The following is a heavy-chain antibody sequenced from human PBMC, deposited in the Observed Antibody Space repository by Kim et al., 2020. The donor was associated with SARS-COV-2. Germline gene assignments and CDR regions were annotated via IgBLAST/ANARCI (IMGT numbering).Heavy chain of an antibody. J-gene: IGHJ5*02. CDR2: ISAYNGNT. D-gene: IGHD3-16*01. CDR1: GYTFTSYG. Sequence: ASVKVSCKASGYTFTSYGISWVRQAPGRGLEWMGWISAYNGNTNYAQKLQGRVTMTTDTSTSTAYMELRSLRSDDTAVYYCARYYDSLSWFDPWGQGTLVTVSS. CDR3: ARYYDSLSWFDP. V-gene: IGHV1-18*01.